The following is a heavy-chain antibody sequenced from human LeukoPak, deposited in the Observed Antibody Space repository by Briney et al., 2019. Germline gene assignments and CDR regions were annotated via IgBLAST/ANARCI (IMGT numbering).Heavy chain of an antibody. D-gene: IGHD2-2*01. J-gene: IGHJ4*02. CDR1: GYTFTSYA. CDR3: ARAASLDY. Sequence: GASVTVSCKASGYTFTSYAMNWVRQAPGQGLEWMGWINTNTGKPTYAQGFTGRFVFSLDSSVSTAYLQINSLNAEGTAAYYCARAASLDYWGQGTLVTVSS. CDR2: INTNTGKP. V-gene: IGHV7-4-1*02.